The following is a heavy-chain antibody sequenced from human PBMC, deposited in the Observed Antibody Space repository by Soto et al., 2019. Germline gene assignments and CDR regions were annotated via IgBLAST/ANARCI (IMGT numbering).Heavy chain of an antibody. V-gene: IGHV3-21*01. J-gene: IGHJ3*02. D-gene: IGHD6-13*01. Sequence: GGSLRLSCAASGFTFSSYSMNWVRKAPGKGLEGVSSISSSSSYIYYADSVKGRFTISRDNAKNSLYLQMNSLRAEDTAVYYCARDEMIAAAGTAFDIWGQGTMVTVSS. CDR2: ISSSSSYI. CDR1: GFTFSSYS. CDR3: ARDEMIAAAGTAFDI.